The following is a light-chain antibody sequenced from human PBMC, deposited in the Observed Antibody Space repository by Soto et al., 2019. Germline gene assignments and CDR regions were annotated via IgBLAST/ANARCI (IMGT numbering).Light chain of an antibody. CDR1: QSVSSSY. CDR2: AAS. Sequence: EIVLTQSPGTLSLSPGERATLSCRATQSVSSSYLAWYQQKPGQAPRLLIYAASSRATGIPDRFSGSGSGTDFTLTISRLEPEDFAVYYCQQFGSSPLLTFGQGTKVDIK. CDR3: QQFGSSPLLT. J-gene: IGKJ1*01. V-gene: IGKV3-20*01.